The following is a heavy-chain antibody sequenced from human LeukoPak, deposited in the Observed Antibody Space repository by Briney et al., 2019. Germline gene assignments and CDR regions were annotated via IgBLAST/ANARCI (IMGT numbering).Heavy chain of an antibody. Sequence: ASVKVSCKASGYTFTSYGISWVRQAPGQGREWMGWISAYNGNTNYAQKLQGRVTMTTDTSTSTAYLELRSLRSDDTAVYYCARRDSSGWWDAFDIWGQGTMVTVSS. J-gene: IGHJ3*02. V-gene: IGHV1-18*01. CDR2: ISAYNGNT. CDR1: GYTFTSYG. CDR3: ARRDSSGWWDAFDI. D-gene: IGHD6-19*01.